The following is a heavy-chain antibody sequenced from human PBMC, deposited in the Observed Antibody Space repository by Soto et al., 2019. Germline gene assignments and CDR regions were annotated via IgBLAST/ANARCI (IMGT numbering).Heavy chain of an antibody. CDR2: IYHNGST. D-gene: IGHD6-13*01. Sequence: LTCAVSGGSISNGGYSWSWIRQPPGKGLEWSGTIYHNGSTHYNPSLESRVTISVDRSKNQFSLKLTSVIAADTAVYYCARGRLYLSSFYDYWGQGTLVTVSS. J-gene: IGHJ4*02. CDR1: GGSISNGGYS. V-gene: IGHV4-30-2*01. CDR3: ARGRLYLSSFYDY.